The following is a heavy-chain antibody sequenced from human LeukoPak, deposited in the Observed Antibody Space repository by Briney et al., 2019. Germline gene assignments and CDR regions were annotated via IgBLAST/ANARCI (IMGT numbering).Heavy chain of an antibody. CDR1: GFTFSNDW. CDR3: AGTWSFDY. CDR2: ISGDGTTT. Sequence: PGGSLRLSCAVSGFTFSNDWMHWVRQAPGKGLLWVSRISGDGTTTNYADSVKGRFTISRDNAKNTLYLQMDSLRAKDTAVYYCAGTWSFDYWGQGTLVTVSS. J-gene: IGHJ4*02. D-gene: IGHD2-15*01. V-gene: IGHV3-74*01.